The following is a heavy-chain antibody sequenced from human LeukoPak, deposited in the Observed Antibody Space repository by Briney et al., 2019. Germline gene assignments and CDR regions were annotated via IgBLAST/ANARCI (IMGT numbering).Heavy chain of an antibody. CDR1: GYTLTNYD. D-gene: IGHD3-10*01. CDR2: MNPKSENT. V-gene: IGHV1-8*01. CDR3: ARGSLTYYYGSGSPGDAFDI. Sequence: SVKVSCKASGYTLTNYDINWVRQATGQGLEWMGWMNPKSENTGYAQKFQGRVTMTRNTSISTVYMGLSSLRSEDTALYYCARGSLTYYYGSGSPGDAFDIWGQGTMVTVSS. J-gene: IGHJ3*02.